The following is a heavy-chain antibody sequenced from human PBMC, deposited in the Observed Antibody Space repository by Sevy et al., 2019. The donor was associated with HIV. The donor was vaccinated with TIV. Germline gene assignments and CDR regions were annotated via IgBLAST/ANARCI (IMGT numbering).Heavy chain of an antibody. CDR1: GFTFNDYN. CDR3: ARAAGWFDA. CDR2: ISTSTSTTTI. Sequence: GESLKISCAASGFTFNDYNLSWIRQAPGKGLEWVSYISTSTSTTTIYYADSVKGRFTISRDNAKNSIYLQMNSLGVDDTAVYYCARAAGWFDAWGQGTLVTVSS. J-gene: IGHJ5*02. V-gene: IGHV3-11*01.